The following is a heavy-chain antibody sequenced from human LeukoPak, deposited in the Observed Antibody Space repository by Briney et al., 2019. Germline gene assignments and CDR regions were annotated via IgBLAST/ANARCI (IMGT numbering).Heavy chain of an antibody. CDR1: GFTFSSYA. CDR3: AKVVDAWGVRLGELSL. Sequence: PGGSLRLSCAASGFTFSSYAMSWVCQAPGKGLEWVSAISGSGGSTYYADSVKGRFTISRDNSKNTLYLQMNSLRAEDTAVYYCAKVVDAWGVRLGELSLWGQGTLVTVSS. CDR2: ISGSGGST. D-gene: IGHD3-16*02. V-gene: IGHV3-23*01. J-gene: IGHJ4*02.